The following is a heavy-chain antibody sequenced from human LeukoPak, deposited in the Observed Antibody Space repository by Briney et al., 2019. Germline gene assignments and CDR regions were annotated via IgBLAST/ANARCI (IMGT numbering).Heavy chain of an antibody. Sequence: PGGSLRLSCATSGFTFSGSAMSWVRQAPGKGLEWVSAISGSGGSTYHADSVKGRFTISRDNSKNTLYLQMNSLRAEDTAVYYCAKSAGVAVADIAPIDYWGQGTLVTVSS. D-gene: IGHD6-19*01. CDR1: GFTFSGSA. CDR2: ISGSGGST. J-gene: IGHJ4*02. CDR3: AKSAGVAVADIAPIDY. V-gene: IGHV3-23*01.